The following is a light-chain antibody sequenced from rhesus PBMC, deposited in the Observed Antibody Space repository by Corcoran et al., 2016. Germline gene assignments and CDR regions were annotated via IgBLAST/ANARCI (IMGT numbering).Light chain of an antibody. Sequence: DIQMTQSPSSLSASVGDSVTITCRASQRFSSSLAWYQQKPGKAPKLLVYSASSLHPGGPSRLSGFRSGTDFTLTIRSRQPADIASYYCQQYYSDPRRFGQGTKVEIK. V-gene: IGKV1-46*01. CDR2: SAS. CDR1: QRFSSS. J-gene: IGKJ1*01. CDR3: QQYYSDPRR.